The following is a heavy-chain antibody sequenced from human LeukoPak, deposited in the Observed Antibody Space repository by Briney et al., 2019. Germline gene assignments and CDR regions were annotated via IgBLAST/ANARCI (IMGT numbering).Heavy chain of an antibody. CDR3: ARRFDY. CDR1: GFTFSSYS. V-gene: IGHV3-48*02. CDR2: ISGSSSTT. J-gene: IGHJ4*02. Sequence: GGSLRLSCAASGFTFSSYSMNWVRQTPGKGLEWVSDISGSSSTTHYADSVKGRFTISRDNAKNSLYLQMNSLRDEDTAVHYCARRFDYWGQGTLVTVSS.